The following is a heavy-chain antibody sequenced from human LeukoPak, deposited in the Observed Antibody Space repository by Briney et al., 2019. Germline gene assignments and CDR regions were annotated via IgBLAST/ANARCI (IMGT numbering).Heavy chain of an antibody. CDR3: VRDVSRRIGMDV. CDR1: GFSFNSYT. D-gene: IGHD2/OR15-2a*01. V-gene: IGHV3-21*01. Sequence: GGSPRLSCLASGFSFNSYTMNWVREAPGKGLEWVSTISPVSSYTWYAESVKGRFTISRDNPKNSLYLQMDSLRAEDTAVYYCVRDVSRRIGMDVWGQGTTVSVSS. J-gene: IGHJ6*02. CDR2: ISPVSSYT.